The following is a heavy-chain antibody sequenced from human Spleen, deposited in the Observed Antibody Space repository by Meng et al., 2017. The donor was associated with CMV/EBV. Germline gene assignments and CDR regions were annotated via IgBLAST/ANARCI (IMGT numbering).Heavy chain of an antibody. Sequence: SVKVSCKASGGTFSTYTVDWIRQAPGHGLEWVGRLISVLDIPNYAQKFQGRVTITADKSTSTVFMELSSLRSEDTAVYYCARSYGYSYGQTDYWGQGTLVTVSS. CDR2: LISVLDIP. D-gene: IGHD5-18*01. J-gene: IGHJ4*02. CDR1: GGTFSTYT. CDR3: ARSYGYSYGQTDY. V-gene: IGHV1-69*02.